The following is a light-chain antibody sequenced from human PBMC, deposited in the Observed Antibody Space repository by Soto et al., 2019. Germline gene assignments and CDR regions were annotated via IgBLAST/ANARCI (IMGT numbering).Light chain of an antibody. CDR1: QSVSSSY. Sequence: EIVLTQSPGTLSLSLGERATLSCRASQSVSSSYLAWYQQKPGQAPRLLIYATSGRATGIPDRFSGSGSGTGFTLTINRLEPEDFEVYYCQQYGSSPGTFGQGTKVDIK. CDR2: ATS. J-gene: IGKJ1*01. CDR3: QQYGSSPGT. V-gene: IGKV3-20*01.